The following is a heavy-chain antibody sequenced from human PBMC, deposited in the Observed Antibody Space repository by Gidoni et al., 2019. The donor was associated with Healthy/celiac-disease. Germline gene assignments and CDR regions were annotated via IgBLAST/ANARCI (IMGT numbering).Heavy chain of an antibody. V-gene: IGHV5-51*01. CDR3: ARLRGYSSSWYRIGSFDY. J-gene: IGHJ4*02. CDR1: GYSFTRYW. CDR2: IYPGDSDT. D-gene: IGHD6-13*01. Sequence: EVQLVPSGAEVKKPGESLKISCKGSGYSFTRYWIGWVRQMPGKGLEWLGIIYPGDSDTRYSPSFQGQVTISADKSISTAYLQWSSLKASDTAMYYCARLRGYSSSWYRIGSFDYWGQGTLVTVSS.